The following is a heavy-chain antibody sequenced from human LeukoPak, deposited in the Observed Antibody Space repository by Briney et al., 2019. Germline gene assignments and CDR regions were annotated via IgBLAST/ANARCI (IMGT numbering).Heavy chain of an antibody. Sequence: SETLSLTCTVYGGSFSGYYWSWIRQPPAKGLEWIGEINHSGSTNYNPSLQSRVTISVVTSKNQFSLKLSSVTAADTAVYYCARDVGRSVRYYYGSVSYNNWFDPWGQGSLVTVSS. J-gene: IGHJ5*02. CDR1: GGSFSGYY. V-gene: IGHV4-34*01. CDR3: ARDVGRSVRYYYGSVSYNNWFDP. D-gene: IGHD3-10*01. CDR2: INHSGST.